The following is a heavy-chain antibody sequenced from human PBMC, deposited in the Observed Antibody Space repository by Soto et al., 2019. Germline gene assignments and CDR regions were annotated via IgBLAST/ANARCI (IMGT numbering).Heavy chain of an antibody. D-gene: IGHD3-22*01. Sequence: QVQLVQSGAEVKKPGASVKVSCKASGYIFTGYYMHWLRQAPGQGLEWMGWFNPNSGGTKNAQKFQGRVTITNDTSINTAYMELSGLISDDTAVYYCARGDFDSSANYYAGWFDPWGQGTLVTVSS. V-gene: IGHV1-2*02. CDR1: GYIFTGYY. CDR3: ARGDFDSSANYYAGWFDP. CDR2: FNPNSGGT. J-gene: IGHJ5*02.